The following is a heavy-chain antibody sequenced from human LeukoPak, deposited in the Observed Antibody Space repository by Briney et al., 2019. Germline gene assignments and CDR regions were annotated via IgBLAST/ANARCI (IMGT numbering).Heavy chain of an antibody. CDR3: AREGGGGGSIAVAGGGYYYYGMDV. CDR2: IWYDGSNK. Sequence: GRSLRLSCAASGFTFSSYGMHWVRQAPGKGLEWVAIIWYDGSNKYYADSVKGRFTISRDNSKNTLYLQMERLRAEDTAVYYCAREGGGGGSIAVAGGGYYYYGMDVWGQGTTVTVS. J-gene: IGHJ6*02. CDR1: GFTFSSYG. V-gene: IGHV3-33*01. D-gene: IGHD6-19*01.